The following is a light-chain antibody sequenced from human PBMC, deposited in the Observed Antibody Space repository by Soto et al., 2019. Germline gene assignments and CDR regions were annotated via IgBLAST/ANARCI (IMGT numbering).Light chain of an antibody. J-gene: IGKJ3*01. Sequence: IVLTQSPGTLSLSPGERATLTCRASQTITSFYLAWYQQKPGQAPRLLIYGTSTRATGIPDRFSGSGSGTDFTLTIRKLEHEDFAVYYCQQFGGSPPRFTFGPGTKVEFK. CDR2: GTS. V-gene: IGKV3-20*01. CDR1: QTITSFY. CDR3: QQFGGSPPRFT.